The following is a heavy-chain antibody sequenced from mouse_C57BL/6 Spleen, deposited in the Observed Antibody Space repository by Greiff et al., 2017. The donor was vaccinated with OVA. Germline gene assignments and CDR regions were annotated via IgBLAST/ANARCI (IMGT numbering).Heavy chain of an antibody. J-gene: IGHJ4*01. D-gene: IGHD2-14*01. CDR1: GYTFTDYE. CDR2: IDPETGGT. V-gene: IGHV1-15*01. Sequence: VKLQESGAELVRPGASVTLSCKASGYTFTDYEMHWVKQTPVHGLEWIGAIDPETGGTAYNQKFKGKAILTADKSSSTAYMELRSLTSEDSAVYYCARQVYDGAMDYWGQGTSVTVSS. CDR3: ARQVYDGAMDY.